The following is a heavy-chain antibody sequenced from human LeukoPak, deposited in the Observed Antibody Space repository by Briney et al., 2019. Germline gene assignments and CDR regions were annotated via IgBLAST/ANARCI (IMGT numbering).Heavy chain of an antibody. V-gene: IGHV1-46*01. CDR3: AKVVGASNGYFDY. J-gene: IGHJ4*02. CDR2: INPSIGTT. Sequence: ASVKVSCKASGYTSTNYYIHWVRQAPGQGLEWMGIINPSIGTTSYAQKFQGRVTMTRDTSTSTVYMELSSLTSEDTAVYYCAKVVGASNGYFDYWGQGTLVTVSS. D-gene: IGHD1-26*01. CDR1: GYTSTNYY.